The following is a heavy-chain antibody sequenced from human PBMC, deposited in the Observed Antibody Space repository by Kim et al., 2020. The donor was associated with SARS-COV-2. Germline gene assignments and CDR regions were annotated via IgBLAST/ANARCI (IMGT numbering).Heavy chain of an antibody. CDR1: GFTFDDYA. CDR3: AKDDSSGWSIHYYGMDV. Sequence: GGSLRLSCAASGFTFDDYAMHWVRQAPGKGLEWVSGISWNSGSIGYADSVKGRFTISRDNAKNSLYLQMNSLRAEDTALYYCAKDDSSGWSIHYYGMDVWGQGTTVTVSS. CDR2: ISWNSGSI. V-gene: IGHV3-9*01. J-gene: IGHJ6*02. D-gene: IGHD6-19*01.